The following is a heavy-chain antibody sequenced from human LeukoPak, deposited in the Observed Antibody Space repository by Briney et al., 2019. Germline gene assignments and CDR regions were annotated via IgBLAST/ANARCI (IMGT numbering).Heavy chain of an antibody. CDR2: IYYSGST. J-gene: IGHJ4*02. CDR1: GGSISSYY. CDR3: ARHGGSYYDILTGYYELYYFDY. D-gene: IGHD3-9*01. V-gene: IGHV4-59*08. Sequence: SETLALTCTVSGGSISSYYWSWIRQPPGKGLERIGYIYYSGSTNYNPSLKSRVTISVDTSKNQFSLKLSSVTDADTAVYYCARHGGSYYDILTGYYELYYFDYWGQGTLVTVSS.